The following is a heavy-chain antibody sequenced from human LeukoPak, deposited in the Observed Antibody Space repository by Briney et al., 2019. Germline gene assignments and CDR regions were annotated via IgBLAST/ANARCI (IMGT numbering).Heavy chain of an antibody. Sequence: SETLSLTCTVSGGSISSGSYYWSWIRQPAGKGLEWIGRIYTSGSTNYNPSLKGRVTISVDTSKNQFSLKLSSVTAADTAVYYCARDNAYSSSWYGPLHYYYYYMDVWGKGTTVTISS. CDR3: ARDNAYSSSWYGPLHYYYYYMDV. V-gene: IGHV4-61*02. J-gene: IGHJ6*03. CDR1: GGSISSGSYY. CDR2: IYTSGST. D-gene: IGHD6-13*01.